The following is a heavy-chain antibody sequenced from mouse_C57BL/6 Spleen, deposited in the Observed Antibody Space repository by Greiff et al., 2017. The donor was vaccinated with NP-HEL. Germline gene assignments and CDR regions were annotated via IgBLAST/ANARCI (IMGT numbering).Heavy chain of an antibody. CDR3: ARRGYDYDRDYAMDY. J-gene: IGHJ4*01. D-gene: IGHD2-4*01. Sequence: VQLQQSGAELVKPGASVKMSCKASGYTFTSYWITWVKQRPGQGLEWIGDIYPGSGSTNYNEKFKSKATLTVDTSSSTAYMQLSSLTSEDSAVYYCARRGYDYDRDYAMDYWGQGTSVTVSS. V-gene: IGHV1-55*01. CDR1: GYTFTSYW. CDR2: IYPGSGST.